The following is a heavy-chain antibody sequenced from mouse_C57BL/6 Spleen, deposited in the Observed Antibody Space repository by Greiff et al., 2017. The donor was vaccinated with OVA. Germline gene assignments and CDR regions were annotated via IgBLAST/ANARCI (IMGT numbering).Heavy chain of an antibody. CDR2: INPNNGGT. Sequence: EVQLQQSGPELVKPGASVKISCKASGYTFTDYYMNWVKQSHGKSLEWIGDINPNNGGTSYNQKFKGKATLTVDKSSSTAYMELRSLTSEDSAVYYCAPRYFDVWGTGTTVTVSS. CDR3: APRYFDV. J-gene: IGHJ1*03. CDR1: GYTFTDYY. V-gene: IGHV1-26*01.